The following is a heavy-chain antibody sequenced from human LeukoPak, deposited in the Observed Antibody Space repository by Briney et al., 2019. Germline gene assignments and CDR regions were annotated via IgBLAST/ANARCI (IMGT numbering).Heavy chain of an antibody. CDR3: ANKDPFKYGSGSRDY. Sequence: GGSLRLSCAASGFTFSNYAMTWVRQAPGKGLEWVSAISGSGSTTYYADSVKGRFTISRDNSKSTLYLQMNSLRAEDTAVYYCANKDPFKYGSGSRDYWGQGTQVTVSS. CDR2: ISGSGSTT. D-gene: IGHD3-10*01. CDR1: GFTFSNYA. V-gene: IGHV3-23*01. J-gene: IGHJ4*02.